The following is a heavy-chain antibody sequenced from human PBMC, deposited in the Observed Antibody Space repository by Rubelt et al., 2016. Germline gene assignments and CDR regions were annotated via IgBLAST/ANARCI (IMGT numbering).Heavy chain of an antibody. CDR1: GGSFSGYY. D-gene: IGHD6-13*01. CDR2: IDHGGST. J-gene: IGHJ6*02. Sequence: QVQLQQWGAGLLKPSETLSLTCAVYGGSFSGYYWSWIRQPPGKGLEWIGEIDHGGSTNHNPSLKSRVTISVDTSKSQFSLKMSSVTAADTAVYYCARAPYSSSWYGTYGMDVWGQGTTVTVSS. CDR3: ARAPYSSSWYGTYGMDV. V-gene: IGHV4-34*01.